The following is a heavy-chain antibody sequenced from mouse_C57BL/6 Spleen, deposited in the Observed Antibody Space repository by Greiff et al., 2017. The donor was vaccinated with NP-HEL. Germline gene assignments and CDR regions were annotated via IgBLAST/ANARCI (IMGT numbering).Heavy chain of an antibody. D-gene: IGHD1-1*01. CDR1: GYTFTSYW. CDR3: ARGELLRYFDY. Sequence: QVQLQQSGAELAKPGASVKLSCKASGYTFTSYWMHWVKQRPGQGLEWIGYINPSSGYTKYNQKFKDKATLTADKSSSTAYMQLSSLTYEYSSVYYCARGELLRYFDYWGQATTLTVSS. CDR2: INPSSGYT. V-gene: IGHV1-7*01. J-gene: IGHJ2*01.